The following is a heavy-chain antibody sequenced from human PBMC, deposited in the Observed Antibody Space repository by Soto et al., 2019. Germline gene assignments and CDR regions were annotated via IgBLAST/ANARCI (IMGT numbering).Heavy chain of an antibody. Sequence: EVQLVQSGAEVKKPGESLRISCKGSGYSFTSYWISWVHQMPGKGLEWMGRIDPSDSYTNYSPSFQGHVTISADKSISTAYLQWSSLKASDTAMYYCARLQPAAGDNDLTFDYWGQGTLVTVSS. J-gene: IGHJ4*02. CDR2: IDPSDSYT. V-gene: IGHV5-10-1*01. CDR1: GYSFTSYW. D-gene: IGHD6-13*01. CDR3: ARLQPAAGDNDLTFDY.